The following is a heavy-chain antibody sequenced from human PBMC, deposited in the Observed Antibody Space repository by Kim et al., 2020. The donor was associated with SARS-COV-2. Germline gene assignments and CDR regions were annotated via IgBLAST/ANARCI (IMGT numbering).Heavy chain of an antibody. CDR3: ARPSRNYYTSMTGYGPWLDP. CDR2: IKTLNGDT. CDR1: GYIFTGYY. D-gene: IGHD3-3*01. V-gene: IGHV1-2*06. J-gene: IGHJ5*02. Sequence: ASVKVSCRTSGYIFTGYYIYWVRQAPGQGLEYMGHIKTLNGDTKYAPKFQDRLTLTRDTSIGTAYMELSRLVSDDTATYYCARPSRNYYTSMTGYGPWLDPWGQGIRVTVSS.